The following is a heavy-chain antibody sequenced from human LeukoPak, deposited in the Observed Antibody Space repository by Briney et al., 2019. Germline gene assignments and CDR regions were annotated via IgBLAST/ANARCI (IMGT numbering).Heavy chain of an antibody. CDR2: IKQDASDK. CDR1: GFTFTNYW. J-gene: IGHJ4*02. V-gene: IGHV3-7*01. Sequence: PGGSLRLSCAASGFTFTNYWKSWVRQAPGKGLEWVASIKQDASDKFYVDSVKGRFTISRDNAKNSLFLQMISLRAEDTALYYCVRDPVDYWGQGILVTVSS. CDR3: VRDPVDY.